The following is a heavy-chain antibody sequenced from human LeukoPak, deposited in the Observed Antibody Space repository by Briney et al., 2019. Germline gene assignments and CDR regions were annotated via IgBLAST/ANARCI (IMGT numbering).Heavy chain of an antibody. J-gene: IGHJ4*02. D-gene: IGHD6-13*01. V-gene: IGHV3-30*04. Sequence: GGSLRLSCAASGFTFSSYAMHWVRQAPGKGLEWVAVISYDGSNKYYADSVKGRFTISRNNSKNKVYLQNNSLRADDTAVYYVARSHSSWYLDPDYWGQGTMVTVS. CDR2: ISYDGSNK. CDR3: ARSHSSWYLDPDY. CDR1: GFTFSSYA.